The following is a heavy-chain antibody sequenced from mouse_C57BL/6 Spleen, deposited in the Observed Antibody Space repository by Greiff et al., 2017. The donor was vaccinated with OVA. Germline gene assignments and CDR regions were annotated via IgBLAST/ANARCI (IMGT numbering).Heavy chain of an antibody. CDR3: ARETTEGYFDY. D-gene: IGHD1-1*01. J-gene: IGHJ2*01. Sequence: EVQLVESGGGLVKPGGSLKLSCAASGFTFSSYAMSWVRQTPEKRLEWVATISDGGSYTYYPDNVKGRFTISRDNAKNNLYLQMSHLKSEDTAMYYCARETTEGYFDYWGQGTTLTVSS. CDR1: GFTFSSYA. V-gene: IGHV5-4*01. CDR2: ISDGGSYT.